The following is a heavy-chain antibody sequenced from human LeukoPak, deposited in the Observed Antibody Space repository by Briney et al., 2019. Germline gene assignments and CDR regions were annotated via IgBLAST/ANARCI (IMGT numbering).Heavy chain of an antibody. V-gene: IGHV3-30*18. CDR3: AKRAYRGRYLGGEIDY. Sequence: PGGSLRLSCATSGFIFSNYRMNWVRQAPGKGLEWVAVISYDGGSEYYADSVKGRFTISRDTSKNTPYLQMNSLRAEDTAVYYCAKRAYRGRYLGGEIDYWGQGTLVTVSS. CDR2: ISYDGGSE. D-gene: IGHD1-26*01. J-gene: IGHJ4*02. CDR1: GFIFSNYR.